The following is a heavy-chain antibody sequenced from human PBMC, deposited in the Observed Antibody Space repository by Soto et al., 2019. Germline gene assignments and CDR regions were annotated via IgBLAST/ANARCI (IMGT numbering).Heavy chain of an antibody. Sequence: SVKVSCKASGGTFSSYAISWVRQAPGQGLEWMGGIIPIFGTANYAQKFQGRVTITADESTSTAYMELSSLRSEDTAVYYCARARIAAAGQFDYYYGMDVWGQGTTVTVSS. CDR3: ARARIAAAGQFDYYYGMDV. CDR1: GGTFSSYA. J-gene: IGHJ6*02. D-gene: IGHD6-13*01. CDR2: IIPIFGTA. V-gene: IGHV1-69*13.